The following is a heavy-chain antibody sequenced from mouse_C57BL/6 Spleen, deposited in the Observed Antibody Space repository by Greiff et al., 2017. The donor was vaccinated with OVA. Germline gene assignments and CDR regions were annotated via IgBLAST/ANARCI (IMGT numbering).Heavy chain of an antibody. CDR1: GFTFSDYG. CDR2: ISSGSSTI. Sequence: EVKLMESGGGLVKPGGSLKLSCAASGFTFSDYGMHWVRQAPEKGLEWVAYISSGSSTIYYADTVKGRFTISRDNAKNTLFLQMTSLMSEDTAMYYCARSYYGSSSYWYFDVWGTGTTVTVSS. D-gene: IGHD1-1*01. CDR3: ARSYYGSSSYWYFDV. J-gene: IGHJ1*03. V-gene: IGHV5-17*01.